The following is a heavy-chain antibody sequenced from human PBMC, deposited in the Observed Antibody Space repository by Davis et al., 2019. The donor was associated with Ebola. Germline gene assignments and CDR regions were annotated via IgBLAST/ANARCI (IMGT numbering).Heavy chain of an antibody. Sequence: PGGSLRLSCAASGFTVSTHGMHWVRQAPGKGLEWVAGIWANGITRNYIDSGKGRFTIPRDISKNIVYLEMNSLRADDTAMYYCARDLSYFSLEVCGQGTTVSVSS. CDR3: ARDLSYFSLEV. CDR2: IWANGITR. D-gene: IGHD2/OR15-2a*01. V-gene: IGHV3-33*01. J-gene: IGHJ6*02. CDR1: GFTVSTHG.